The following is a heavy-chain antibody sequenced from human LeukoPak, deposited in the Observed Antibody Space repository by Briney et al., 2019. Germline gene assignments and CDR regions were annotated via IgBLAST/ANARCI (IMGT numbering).Heavy chain of an antibody. V-gene: IGHV1-2*02. Sequence: ASVKVSCKASGYTFTGYYMLWVRQAPGQGLEWMGWINPNSGGTNYAQKFQGRVTMTRDTSISTAYMELSRLRSDDTAVYYCATLYCSSTSCLDPWGQGTLVTVSS. CDR3: ATLYCSSTSCLDP. D-gene: IGHD2-2*01. CDR2: INPNSGGT. J-gene: IGHJ5*02. CDR1: GYTFTGYY.